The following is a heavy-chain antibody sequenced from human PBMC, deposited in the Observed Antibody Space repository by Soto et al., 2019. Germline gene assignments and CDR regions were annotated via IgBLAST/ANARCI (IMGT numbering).Heavy chain of an antibody. CDR2: IYYSGST. Sequence: PSETLSLTCTVSGGSISSSSYYWDWIRQPPGKGLEWIGSIYYSGSTYYNPSLKSRVSISVDTSKNQFSLTLTSVTAADTAVYYCARQGFGVLHGLVDVWGQGTTVPVSS. CDR1: GGSISSSSYY. J-gene: IGHJ6*01. D-gene: IGHD3-10*01. V-gene: IGHV4-39*07. CDR3: ARQGFGVLHGLVDV.